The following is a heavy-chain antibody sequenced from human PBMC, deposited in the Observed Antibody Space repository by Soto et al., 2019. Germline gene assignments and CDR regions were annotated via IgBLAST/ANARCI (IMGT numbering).Heavy chain of an antibody. Sequence: SETLSLTCTVSGGSISSGGYYWSWIRQHPGKGLEWIGYIYYSGSTYYNPSLKSRVTISVDTSKNQFSLKLSSVTAADTAVYYCAARSGYSGYFDYWGQGTLVTVSS. D-gene: IGHD3-22*01. CDR1: GGSISSGGYY. CDR2: IYYSGST. V-gene: IGHV4-31*03. CDR3: AARSGYSGYFDY. J-gene: IGHJ4*02.